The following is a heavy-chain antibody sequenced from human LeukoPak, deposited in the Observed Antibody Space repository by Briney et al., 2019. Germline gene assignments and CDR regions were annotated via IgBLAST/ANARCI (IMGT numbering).Heavy chain of an antibody. CDR3: ARLSPQFGGVSY. D-gene: IGHD3-16*01. V-gene: IGHV4-39*01. CDR1: GGSNSSSSYY. J-gene: IGHJ4*02. Sequence: SETLSLTCTVSGGSNSSSSYYWGWIRQPPGKGLEWIGSIYYSGSTYYNPSLKSRVTISVDTSKNQFSLKLSSVTAADTAVYYCARLSPQFGGVSYWGQGTLVTVSS. CDR2: IYYSGST.